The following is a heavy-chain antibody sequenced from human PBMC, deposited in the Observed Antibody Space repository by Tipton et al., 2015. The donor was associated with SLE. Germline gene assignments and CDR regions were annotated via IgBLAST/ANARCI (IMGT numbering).Heavy chain of an antibody. D-gene: IGHD3-3*01. V-gene: IGHV1-18*01. Sequence: QLVQSGPEVKKPGASVKVSCKASGYTFTSYGISWVRQAPGQGLEWMGWISAYNGNTNYAQKLQGRVTMTTDTSTGTAYMELRSLRSDDTAVYYCARDTIFGVVPPNAFDIWGQGTMVTVSS. CDR2: ISAYNGNT. CDR3: ARDTIFGVVPPNAFDI. J-gene: IGHJ3*02. CDR1: GYTFTSYG.